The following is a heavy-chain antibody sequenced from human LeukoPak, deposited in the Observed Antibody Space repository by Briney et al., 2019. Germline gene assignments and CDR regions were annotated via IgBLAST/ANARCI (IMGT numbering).Heavy chain of an antibody. V-gene: IGHV1-18*01. CDR1: GYTFTSYG. D-gene: IGHD4-17*01. CDR3: ARGSPYGDGANYFDY. CDR2: ISAYNGNT. J-gene: IGHJ4*02. Sequence: ASVKVSCKASGYTFTSYGISWVRQAPGQGLEWMGWISAYNGNTNYAQKLQGRDTMTTDTSTSTAYMELRSLRSDDTAVYYCARGSPYGDGANYFDYWGQGTLVTVSS.